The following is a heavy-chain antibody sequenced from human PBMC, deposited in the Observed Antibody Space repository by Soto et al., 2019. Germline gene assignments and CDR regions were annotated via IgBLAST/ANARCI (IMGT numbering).Heavy chain of an antibody. D-gene: IGHD2-15*01. CDR2: IYWDDDK. CDR3: AHRLRNYLRGGSFYGMDV. Sequence: QITLKESGPTLVKPTQTLTLTCTFSGFSLSTSGVGVGWIRQPPGKALEWLALIYWDDDKRYSPSLKSRLTITTDTPTNQVVLTMTNRDPVDTATYYWAHRLRNYLRGGSFYGMDVWGQGTTVTVSS. J-gene: IGHJ6*02. V-gene: IGHV2-5*02. CDR1: GFSLSTSGVG.